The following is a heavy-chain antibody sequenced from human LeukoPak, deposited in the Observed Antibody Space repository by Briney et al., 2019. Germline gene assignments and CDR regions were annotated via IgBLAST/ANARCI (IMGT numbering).Heavy chain of an antibody. CDR3: ARLDSYAPVPGY. V-gene: IGHV3-11*03. D-gene: IGHD5-18*01. CDR2: ISSSSSYT. J-gene: IGHJ4*02. Sequence: PGGSLRLSCAASGFTFSDYYMSWIRQAPGKGLEWVSYISSSSSYTNYADSVKGRFTFSRDNAKNSLYLQMNSLRAEDTAVYYCARLDSYAPVPGYWGQGTLVTVSS. CDR1: GFTFSDYY.